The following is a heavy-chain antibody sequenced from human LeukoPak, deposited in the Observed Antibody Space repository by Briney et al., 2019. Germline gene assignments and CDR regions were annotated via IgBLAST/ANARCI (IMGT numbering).Heavy chain of an antibody. CDR3: ARDVSGQWLGSFDY. V-gene: IGHV4-59*01. CDR1: GGSISGYY. Sequence: KASETLSLICTVSGGSISGYYWSWIRQPPGKGLEWIGYIYYSGSTNYNPSLKSRVTISVDTSKNQFSLKLSSVTAADTAVYYCARDVSGQWLGSFDYWGQGTLVTVSS. CDR2: IYYSGST. D-gene: IGHD6-19*01. J-gene: IGHJ4*02.